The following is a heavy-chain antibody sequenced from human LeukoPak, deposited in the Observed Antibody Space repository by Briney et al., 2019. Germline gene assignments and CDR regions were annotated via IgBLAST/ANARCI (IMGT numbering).Heavy chain of an antibody. CDR3: AREYGNGDYPLNWFDP. Sequence: ASVKVSCKASGYTFTSYYMHWVRQAPGQGLEWMGIINPSGGSTSYAQKFQGRVTMTRDTSTSTVYMELSNLRSEDTAVYYCAREYGNGDYPLNWFDPWGQGTLVTVSS. CDR2: INPSGGST. CDR1: GYTFTSYY. D-gene: IGHD4-17*01. J-gene: IGHJ5*02. V-gene: IGHV1-46*01.